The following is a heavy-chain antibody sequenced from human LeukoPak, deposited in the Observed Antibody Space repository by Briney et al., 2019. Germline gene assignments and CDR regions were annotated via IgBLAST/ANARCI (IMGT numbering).Heavy chain of an antibody. CDR3: ARASVENTLRIDDY. Sequence: GSVKDSCKASGYTFTYYYMHWVRQAPGQGLEGMGWINPYSGDTNYAQKFQGRVTMTRDTSITKAHMDLSRLKSDDTAVYYCARASVENTLRIDDYWGQGTLVTVSS. D-gene: IGHD2-15*01. V-gene: IGHV1-2*02. J-gene: IGHJ4*02. CDR1: GYTFTYYY. CDR2: INPYSGDT.